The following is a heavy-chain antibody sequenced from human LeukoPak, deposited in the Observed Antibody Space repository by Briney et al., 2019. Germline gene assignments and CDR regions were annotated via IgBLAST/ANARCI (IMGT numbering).Heavy chain of an antibody. Sequence: GGSLRFSCAASGFTCSSYAMSWVRQAPGKGLEWVSAISGSGGSTYYADSVKGRFTIARDNSRNTLYLQMNSLRAEDTAVYYCATEFYYDSSGYLGLDYWGQGTLVTVSS. D-gene: IGHD3-22*01. CDR2: ISGSGGST. CDR3: ATEFYYDSSGYLGLDY. V-gene: IGHV3-23*01. J-gene: IGHJ4*02. CDR1: GFTCSSYA.